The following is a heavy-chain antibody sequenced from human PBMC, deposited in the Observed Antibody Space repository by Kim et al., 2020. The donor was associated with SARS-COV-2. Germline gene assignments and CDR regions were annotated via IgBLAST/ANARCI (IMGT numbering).Heavy chain of an antibody. V-gene: IGHV3-48*02. J-gene: IGHJ4*02. Sequence: GGSLRLSCAASGFTFSSYSMNWVRQAPGKGLEWVSYISSSSSTIYYTDSVKGRFTISRDNAKNSLYLQMNSLRDEDTAVYYCARDLITIFGVVIYFDYWGQGTLVTVSS. CDR2: ISSSSSTI. D-gene: IGHD3-3*01. CDR1: GFTFSSYS. CDR3: ARDLITIFGVVIYFDY.